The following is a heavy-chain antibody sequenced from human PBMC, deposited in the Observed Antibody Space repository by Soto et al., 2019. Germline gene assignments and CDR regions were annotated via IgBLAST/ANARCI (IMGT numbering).Heavy chain of an antibody. CDR2: ILYSGTT. J-gene: IGHJ3*02. V-gene: IGHV4-39*01. D-gene: IGHD1-26*01. CDR3: ARHYGIGDAFDI. CDR1: GISINSTNYY. Sequence: PSETLSLTCTVSGISINSTNYYWGWIRQPRGKGLEWIGSILYSGTTYFNPSLKSRVTLSVDTSKNQFSLKLSSVTAADTAVYYCARHYGIGDAFDIWGQGTMVTVSS.